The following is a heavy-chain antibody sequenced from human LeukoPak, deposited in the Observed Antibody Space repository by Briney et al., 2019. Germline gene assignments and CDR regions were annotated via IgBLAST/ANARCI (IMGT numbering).Heavy chain of an antibody. V-gene: IGHV1-46*01. CDR1: GYTFTSYY. D-gene: IGHD2-2*01. CDR2: INPSGGST. J-gene: IGHJ3*02. Sequence: GASVKVSCKASGYTFTSYYMHWVRQAPGQGLEWMGIINPSGGSTSYAQKFQGRVTMTRDTSTSTVYMELSSLRSEDTAVYYCAKDPVVVVPAAFWPGAFDIWGQGTMVTVSS. CDR3: AKDPVVVVPAAFWPGAFDI.